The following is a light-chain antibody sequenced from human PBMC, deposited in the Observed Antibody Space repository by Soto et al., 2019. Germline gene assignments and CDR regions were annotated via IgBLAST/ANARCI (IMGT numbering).Light chain of an antibody. J-gene: IGKJ1*01. CDR1: QSVSSN. Sequence: EIVMTQSPATLSVSPGERATLSCMASQSVSSNLAWYQQKPGQAPRLLIYGASTMATGIPARFSGSGSGTEFTLTISRLQSEDFAFYYCQQYNNWPTFGQGTKVEIK. CDR2: GAS. V-gene: IGKV3-15*01. CDR3: QQYNNWPT.